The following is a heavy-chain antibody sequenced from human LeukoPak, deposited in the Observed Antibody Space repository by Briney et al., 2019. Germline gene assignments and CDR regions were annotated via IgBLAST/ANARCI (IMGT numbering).Heavy chain of an antibody. J-gene: IGHJ4*02. V-gene: IGHV3-64*01. CDR2: ISSNGGRT. D-gene: IGHD3-22*01. CDR1: GFTFSSYA. CDR3: ARGRGEDYYDSSGYPGGY. Sequence: GGSLRLSCAASGFTFSSYAMHWVRQAPGKGLEYVSAISSNGGRTYYANSVKGRFTISRDNSKNTLYLQMGSLRAEDMAVYYCARGRGEDYYDSSGYPGGYWGQGTLVTVSS.